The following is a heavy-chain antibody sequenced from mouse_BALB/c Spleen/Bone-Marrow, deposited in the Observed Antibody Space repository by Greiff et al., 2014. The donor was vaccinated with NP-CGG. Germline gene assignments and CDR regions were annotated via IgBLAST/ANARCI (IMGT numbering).Heavy chain of an antibody. J-gene: IGHJ3*01. CDR3: ARSGTGPFAY. V-gene: IGHV1-67*01. D-gene: IGHD3-3*01. CDR1: GYTFTDYA. CDR2: ITTYSTNA. Sequence: VQLQQFGPELARPGESVKISCKGSGYTFTDYAIHWVKQSHAKSLEWIGVITTYSTNANYNQKFKGKATMTVDKSSSTAYMELARLTSEDSDIYYCARSGTGPFAYWGQGTLVTVSA.